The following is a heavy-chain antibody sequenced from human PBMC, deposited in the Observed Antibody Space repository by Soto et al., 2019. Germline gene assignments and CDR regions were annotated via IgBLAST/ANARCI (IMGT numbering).Heavy chain of an antibody. CDR3: VRVLVAATRHTGPDY. D-gene: IGHD2-15*01. CDR1: GVSISSSDYY. CDR2: IDYNGVT. V-gene: IGHV4-39*02. J-gene: IGHJ4*02. Sequence: PSETLSLTCSVSGVSISSSDYYWAWIRQPPGKGLEWIGSIDYNGVTYSNPSLKGRVTISKDTSKNKFSLQLTSVTAADTAFYYCVRVLVAATRHTGPDYWGQGTQVTVSS.